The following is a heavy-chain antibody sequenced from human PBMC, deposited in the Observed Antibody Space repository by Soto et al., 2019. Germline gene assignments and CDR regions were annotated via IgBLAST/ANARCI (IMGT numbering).Heavy chain of an antibody. CDR2: ISAYNGNT. Sequence: GASVKVSCKASGYTFTSYGISWVRQAPGQGLEWMGWISAYNGNTNYAQKLQGRVTMTTDTSTSTAYMELRSLRSDDTAVYYCARTSSLVVVNDFDYWGQGTLVTVSS. D-gene: IGHD3-22*01. CDR1: GYTFTSYG. J-gene: IGHJ4*02. CDR3: ARTSSLVVVNDFDY. V-gene: IGHV1-18*01.